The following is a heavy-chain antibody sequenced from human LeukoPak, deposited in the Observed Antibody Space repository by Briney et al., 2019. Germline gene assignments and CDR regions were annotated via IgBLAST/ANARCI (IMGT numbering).Heavy chain of an antibody. Sequence: PSETLSLTCAVSGGSISSSNWWSWVRQPPGKGLEWIGTIYYSGSTYYNPSLRSRVTISVDTSKNHFSLKLSSVTAADTAVYYCARIEMATILWGQGTLVTVSS. D-gene: IGHD5-24*01. CDR2: IYYSGST. CDR1: GGSISSSNW. V-gene: IGHV4-39*02. CDR3: ARIEMATIL. J-gene: IGHJ4*02.